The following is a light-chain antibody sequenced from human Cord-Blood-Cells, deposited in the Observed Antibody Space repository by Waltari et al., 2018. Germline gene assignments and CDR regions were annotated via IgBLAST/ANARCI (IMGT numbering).Light chain of an antibody. CDR1: SSTIGAGQA. Sequence: QSVLTQPPSVSGVPGQRVTISSTVSSSTIGAGQAAHWYHQLPRTAPKLLIYGNSNRPSGVPDRFSGSKSGTSASLAITGLQAEDEADYYCQSYDSSLSGWVFGGGTKLTVL. V-gene: IGLV1-40*01. J-gene: IGLJ3*02. CDR2: GNS. CDR3: QSYDSSLSGWV.